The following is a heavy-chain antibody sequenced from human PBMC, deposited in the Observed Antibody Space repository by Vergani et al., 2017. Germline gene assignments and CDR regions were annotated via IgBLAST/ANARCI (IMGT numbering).Heavy chain of an antibody. CDR1: GFTFSSYS. CDR3: ARGPPLGVDYYYYMDV. D-gene: IGHD3-3*01. V-gene: IGHV3-21*01. CDR2: ISSSSSYI. Sequence: EVQLVESGGGLVKPGGSLRLSCAASGFTFSSYSMNWVRQAPGKGLEWVSSISSSSSYIYYADSVKGRFTISRDNAKNSLYLQMNSLRAEDTAVYYCARGPPLGVDYYYYMDVWGKGTTVTVSS. J-gene: IGHJ6*03.